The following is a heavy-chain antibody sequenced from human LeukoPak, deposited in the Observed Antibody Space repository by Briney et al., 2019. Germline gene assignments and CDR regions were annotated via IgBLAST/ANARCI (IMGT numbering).Heavy chain of an antibody. V-gene: IGHV4-59*01. CDR3: ARASDSSGYYDLDY. Sequence: SGTLPLTCSVSGGSISNYYWSWIRQPPGKGLEWFGYIFSRGSSNYSPSLKSRVTISVDTSKNQFSLKLSSVTAADTAVYYCARASDSSGYYDLDYWGQGTLVTVSS. CDR2: IFSRGSS. J-gene: IGHJ4*02. D-gene: IGHD3-22*01. CDR1: GGSISNYY.